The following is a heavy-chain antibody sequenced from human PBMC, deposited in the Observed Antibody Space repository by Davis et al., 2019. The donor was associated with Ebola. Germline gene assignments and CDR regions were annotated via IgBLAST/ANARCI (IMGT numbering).Heavy chain of an antibody. D-gene: IGHD3-10*01. CDR2: IFFDGSEK. CDR3: ARDFFEFTSSSFSDY. Sequence: GESLKISCAASGFTFSSYGMHWVRQAPGKGLEWVAGIFFDGSEKYYADSLKGRVTISRDNFKNTLYVQMNSLRVDDTATYFCARDFFEFTSSSFSDYWGQGTVLTVSS. CDR1: GFTFSSYG. V-gene: IGHV3-30*03. J-gene: IGHJ4*02.